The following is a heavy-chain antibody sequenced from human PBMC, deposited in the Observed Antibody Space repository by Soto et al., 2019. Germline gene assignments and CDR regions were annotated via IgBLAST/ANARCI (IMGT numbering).Heavy chain of an antibody. D-gene: IGHD5-18*01. Sequence: GGSLRLSCAASGFTFSSYAMHWVRQAPGKGLEWVAVISYDGSNKYYADSVKGRFTISRDNSKNTLYLQMNSLRAEDTAVYSCARDQWRGYSYGGFDYWGQGTLVTVSS. J-gene: IGHJ4*02. CDR3: ARDQWRGYSYGGFDY. CDR1: GFTFSSYA. CDR2: ISYDGSNK. V-gene: IGHV3-30-3*01.